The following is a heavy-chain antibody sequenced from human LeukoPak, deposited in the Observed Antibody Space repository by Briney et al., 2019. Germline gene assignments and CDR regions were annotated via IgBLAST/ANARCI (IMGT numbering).Heavy chain of an antibody. CDR2: IYYTGSTYRNPSLNSGTT. CDR1: GGSISSGGYY. J-gene: IGHJ2*01. D-gene: IGHD2-2*01. V-gene: IGHV4-31*03. Sequence: PSQTLSLTCTVSGGSISSGGYYWSWIRQHPGRGLEWIGYIYYTGSTYRNPSLNSGTTYYNPSLKSRATISGDTSRNQFSLKLSSVTAADTAVYHCARDRGRKYQLRYWYFDPWGRGTLVTVSS. CDR3: ARDRGRKYQLRYWYFDP.